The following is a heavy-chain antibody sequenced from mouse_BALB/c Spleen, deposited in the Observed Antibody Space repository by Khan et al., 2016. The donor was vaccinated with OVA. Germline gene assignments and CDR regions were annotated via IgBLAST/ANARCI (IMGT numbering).Heavy chain of an antibody. CDR1: GFSLSSYS. D-gene: IGHD3-3*01. CDR2: MWYGGST. V-gene: IGHV2-6-4*01. J-gene: IGHJ1*01. Sequence: QVQLKESGPGLVAPSQSLSITCTVSGFSLSSYSVHWVRQPPGKGLEWLGIMWYGGSTDSNSALKSRLSISKDNSKSQVLLKMNSLQTDDTAVYYCARNRDGGSYWYFDVWGAGTTVTVSS. CDR3: ARNRDGGSYWYFDV.